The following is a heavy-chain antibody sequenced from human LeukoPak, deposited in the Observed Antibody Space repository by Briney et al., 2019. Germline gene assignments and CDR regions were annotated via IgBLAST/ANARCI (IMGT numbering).Heavy chain of an antibody. CDR3: ARARRPSIAARRSNRFDP. CDR2: INHSGST. D-gene: IGHD6-6*01. J-gene: IGHJ5*02. V-gene: IGHV4-34*01. CDR1: GGSFSGYY. Sequence: SETLSLTCAVYGGSFSGYYWSWIRQPPGKGLEWIGEINHSGSTNYNPSLKSRVTISVDTSKNQFSLKLSSVTAADTAVYYCARARRPSIAARRSNRFDPWGQGTLVTVSS.